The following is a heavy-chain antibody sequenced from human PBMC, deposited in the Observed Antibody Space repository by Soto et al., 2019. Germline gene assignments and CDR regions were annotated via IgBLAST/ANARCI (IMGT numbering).Heavy chain of an antibody. CDR3: ARQRSRLPDFDY. Sequence: QVQLVESGGGVVQPGRSLRLSCAASGFTFSSYGMHWVRQAPGKGLEWVAVISYDGSNKYYAESVKGRFTISRDSSKNTLYLQLNSLRPDDTAVYYCARQRSRLPDFDYWGQGTLVTVSS. V-gene: IGHV3-30*03. J-gene: IGHJ4*02. CDR2: ISYDGSNK. D-gene: IGHD6-25*01. CDR1: GFTFSSYG.